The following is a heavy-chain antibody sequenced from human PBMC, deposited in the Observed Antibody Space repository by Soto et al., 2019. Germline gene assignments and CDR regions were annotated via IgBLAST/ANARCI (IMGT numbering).Heavy chain of an antibody. V-gene: IGHV3-30*18. J-gene: IGHJ4*02. Sequence: QVELVESGGGVVQPGRSLRLSCAASGFTFSGYGMHWVRQAPGKGLEWVAVISYDGTNEIYADSVKGRFSISRDNSKSTLYLQMNSRRDEDTAIYYWAKGGQRDGVSPPPSNYWGQGTLVTVSS. CDR2: ISYDGTNE. D-gene: IGHD6-25*01. CDR3: AKGGQRDGVSPPPSNY. CDR1: GFTFSGYG.